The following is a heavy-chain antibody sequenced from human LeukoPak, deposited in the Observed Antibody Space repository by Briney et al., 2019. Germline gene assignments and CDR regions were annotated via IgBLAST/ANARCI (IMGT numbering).Heavy chain of an antibody. Sequence: GGSLRLSCAASGFTVSSNYMSWVRQAPGKGLEWVSVIYSGGSTYYADSVKGRFTISRDNSKNTLYLQMNSLRAEDTAVYYCAKDGEMALPVGYFDYWGQGTLVTVSS. CDR1: GFTVSSNY. J-gene: IGHJ4*02. V-gene: IGHV3-53*05. D-gene: IGHD5-24*01. CDR2: IYSGGST. CDR3: AKDGEMALPVGYFDY.